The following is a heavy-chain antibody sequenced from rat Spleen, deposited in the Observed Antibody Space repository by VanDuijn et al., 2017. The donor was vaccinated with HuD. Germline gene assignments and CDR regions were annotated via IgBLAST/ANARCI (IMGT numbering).Heavy chain of an antibody. V-gene: IGHV5-20*01. CDR3: TTENYWFAY. D-gene: IGHD1-10*01. CDR2: INFDGSGT. J-gene: IGHJ3*01. CDR1: GFTFSNYD. Sequence: EVQLVESGGGLVQPGRSMKLSCVVSGFTFSNYDMSWVRQAPTKGLEWVASINFDGSGTYYRDSVKGRFTISRDNAKSTLYLQMDSLRSEDTAAYYCTTENYWFAYWGQGTLVTVSS.